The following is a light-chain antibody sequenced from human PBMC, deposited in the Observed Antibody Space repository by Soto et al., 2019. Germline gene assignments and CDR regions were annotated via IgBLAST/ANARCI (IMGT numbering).Light chain of an antibody. Sequence: QSALTQPASVSGSPGQSITISCIGTSSDVGGYNYVSWYRQHPGKAPKLIIYDVSKRPSGVSVRFSGSKSGNTASLTISGLQAEDEAAYYCSSYTSSSTPFLFGTGTKLTVL. J-gene: IGLJ1*01. CDR3: SSYTSSSTPFL. V-gene: IGLV2-14*01. CDR2: DVS. CDR1: SSDVGGYNY.